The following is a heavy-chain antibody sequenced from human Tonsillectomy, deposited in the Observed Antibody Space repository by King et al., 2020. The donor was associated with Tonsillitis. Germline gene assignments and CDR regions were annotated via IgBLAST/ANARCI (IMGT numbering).Heavy chain of an antibody. V-gene: IGHV1-18*01. J-gene: IGHJ5*02. CDR1: GYTFTSYG. CDR2: ISAYNGNT. CDR3: ARVEAVAGRSWFDP. D-gene: IGHD6-19*01. Sequence: QLVQSGAEVKKPRASVKVSCKASGYTFTSYGISWVRQAPGQGLEWMGWISAYNGNTNYAQKLQGRVTMTTDTSTRTAYMELRSLRSDDTAVYYCARVEAVAGRSWFDPWGQGTLVTVSS.